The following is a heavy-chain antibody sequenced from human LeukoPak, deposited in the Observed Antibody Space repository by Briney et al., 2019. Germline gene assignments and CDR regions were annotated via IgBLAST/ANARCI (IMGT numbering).Heavy chain of an antibody. D-gene: IGHD1-26*01. Sequence: SETLSLTCAVSGGSISSSRYYWGWIRQPPGKGLEWIGSIYYSGNTYYNPSLKSRVSISVDTSNNQFSLKQFSLKVTSVTAADTAVYYCARGSIVGAAYPSYFDYWGQGTLVTVSS. V-gene: IGHV4-39*07. CDR1: GGSISSSRYY. CDR2: IYYSGNT. J-gene: IGHJ4*02. CDR3: ARGSIVGAAYPSYFDY.